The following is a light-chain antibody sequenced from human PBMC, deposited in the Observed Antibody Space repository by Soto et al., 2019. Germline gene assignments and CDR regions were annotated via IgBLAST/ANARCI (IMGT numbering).Light chain of an antibody. Sequence: DIQMTQSPSSLSASVGDRVTITCRASQSISRNLKWGQQKPGKAHKVLIYGASSLQSGLPSRLSDSAAVTAFTLTNSSVQPYDFATYYCQQRYTTPLTFGPGTKVDI. CDR2: GAS. CDR1: QSISRN. J-gene: IGKJ3*01. CDR3: QQRYTTPLT. V-gene: IGKV1-39*01.